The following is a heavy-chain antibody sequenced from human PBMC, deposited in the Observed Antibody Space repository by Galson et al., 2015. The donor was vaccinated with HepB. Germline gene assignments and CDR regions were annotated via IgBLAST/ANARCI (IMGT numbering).Heavy chain of an antibody. D-gene: IGHD3-10*01. CDR1: GFTFSSSA. V-gene: IGHV3-23*01. Sequence: SLRLSCAASGFTFSSSAMRWVRQAQGKGLEWGPAIRGSGGSAYYADSVKGRFTISRDNSKNTLYLQMNSLRAEDTAVYYCARDRRVGYYYGMDVWGQGTTVTVSS. CDR3: ARDRRVGYYYGMDV. CDR2: IRGSGGSA. J-gene: IGHJ6*02.